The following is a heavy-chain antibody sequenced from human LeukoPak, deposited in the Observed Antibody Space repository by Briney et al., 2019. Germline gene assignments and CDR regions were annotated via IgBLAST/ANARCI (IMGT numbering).Heavy chain of an antibody. V-gene: IGHV3-11*04. CDR1: GFTFSDYY. D-gene: IGHD4-11*01. J-gene: IGHJ3*02. CDR2: ISSSSSTI. Sequence: GGSLRLSCAASGFTFSDYYMSWIRQAPGKGLEWVSYISSSSSTIYYADSVKGRFTISRDNARNSLYLQMTSLRAEDTAVYYCARARPQSKNDAFDIWGQGTMVTVSS. CDR3: ARARPQSKNDAFDI.